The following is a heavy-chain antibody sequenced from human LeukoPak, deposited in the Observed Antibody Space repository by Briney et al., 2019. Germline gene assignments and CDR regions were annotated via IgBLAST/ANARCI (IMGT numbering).Heavy chain of an antibody. V-gene: IGHV3-7*01. J-gene: IGHJ4*01. CDR3: ARDGTAAGLYFDL. Sequence: GGALRLSCAVCGFTFTDYWMNWLRQAPGKGLEGVGSIRQDGGEKSYVDSVKGRFTIYRDNTKSSLYLQINSLRAEDTAVYYCARDGTAAGLYFDLWGQGTLVTVSS. CDR2: IRQDGGEK. CDR1: GFTFTDYW. D-gene: IGHD6-13*01.